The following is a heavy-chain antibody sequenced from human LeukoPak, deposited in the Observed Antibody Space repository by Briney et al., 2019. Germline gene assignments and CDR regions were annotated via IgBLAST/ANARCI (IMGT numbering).Heavy chain of an antibody. CDR2: IYTSGST. CDR3: APASVRSFLPSHLVY. Sequence: SETLSLTCTVSGGSISSYYWSWIRQPAGKGLEWIGRIYTSGSTNYNPSLKSRVTMSVDTSKNQFSLKLSSVTAADTAVYYCAPASVRSFLPSHLVYWGQGTLVTVSS. J-gene: IGHJ4*02. D-gene: IGHD6-13*01. CDR1: GGSISSYY. V-gene: IGHV4-4*07.